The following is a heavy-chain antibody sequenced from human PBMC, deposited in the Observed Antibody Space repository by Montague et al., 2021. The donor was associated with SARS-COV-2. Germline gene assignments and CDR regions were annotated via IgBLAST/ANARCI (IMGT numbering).Heavy chain of an antibody. J-gene: IGHJ4*02. Sequence: TLSLTCTVSGTSIRSGGYYWTWIRQHPGKGLKWIGYIFHTGRAXYNXSLETRVNISVDTSNNLFSLRLSSVTAADTAMYFCARVRLFYYLDYWGQGTLVTVSS. V-gene: IGHV4-31*03. CDR3: ARVRLFYYLDY. CDR1: GTSIRSGGYY. D-gene: IGHD2/OR15-2a*01. CDR2: IFHTGRA.